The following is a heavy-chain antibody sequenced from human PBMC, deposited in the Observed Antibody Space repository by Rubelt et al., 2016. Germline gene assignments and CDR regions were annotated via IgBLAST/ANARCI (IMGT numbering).Heavy chain of an antibody. V-gene: IGHV3-15*01. D-gene: IGHD5-12*01. CDR3: TTENSGYELDY. J-gene: IGHJ4*02. Sequence: DYAAPVKGRFTISRDDSKNTLYLQMNSLKTEDTAVYYCTTENSGYELDYWGQGTLVTVSS.